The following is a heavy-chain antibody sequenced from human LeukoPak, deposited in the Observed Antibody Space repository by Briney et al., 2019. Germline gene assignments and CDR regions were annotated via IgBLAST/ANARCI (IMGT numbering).Heavy chain of an antibody. V-gene: IGHV3-23*01. CDR1: GFTFTSYA. Sequence: GSLRLSXAASGFTFTSYAVSWVRQAPGKGLEWVSTISGSGSGSAGNTYYADSVKGRFTISRDNSKNTLYLQMNSLRAEDTAIYYCNYDFWSGYNRLDYWGQGTLVTVSS. CDR3: NYDFWSGYNRLDY. D-gene: IGHD3-3*01. CDR2: ISGSGSGSAGNT. J-gene: IGHJ4*02.